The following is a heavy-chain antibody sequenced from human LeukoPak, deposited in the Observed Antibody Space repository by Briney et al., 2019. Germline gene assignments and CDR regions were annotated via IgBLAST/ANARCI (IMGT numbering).Heavy chain of an antibody. CDR3: AKDIGRRRLRGYFDY. CDR1: GFTFDDYT. V-gene: IGHV3-43*01. Sequence: GRSLRLSCAASGFTFDDYTMHWVRQAPGKGLEWVSLISWDGGSTYYADSVKGRFTISRDNSKNSLYLQMNSLRTEDTALYYCAKDIGRRRLRGYFDYWGQGTLVTVSS. D-gene: IGHD1-26*01. CDR2: ISWDGGST. J-gene: IGHJ4*02.